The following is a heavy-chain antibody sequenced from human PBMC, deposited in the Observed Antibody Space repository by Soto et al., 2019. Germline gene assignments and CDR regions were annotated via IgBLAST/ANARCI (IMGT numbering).Heavy chain of an antibody. V-gene: IGHV3-23*04. CDR1: GFTFSSYA. CDR3: AKAKAAARRKYYYYYYGMDV. Sequence: EVQLVESGGGLIQPGGSLRLSCAASGFTFSSYAMSWVRQAPGKGLEWVSAISGSGGSTYYADSVKGRFTISRDNSKNTLYLQMNSLRAEDTAVYYCAKAKAAARRKYYYYYYGMDVWGQGTTVTVSS. J-gene: IGHJ6*02. D-gene: IGHD6-6*01. CDR2: ISGSGGST.